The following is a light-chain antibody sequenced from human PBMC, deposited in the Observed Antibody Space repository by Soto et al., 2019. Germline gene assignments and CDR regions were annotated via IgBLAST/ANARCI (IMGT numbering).Light chain of an antibody. CDR1: SSNIGSNY. V-gene: IGLV1-47*01. CDR2: RNN. J-gene: IGLJ1*01. Sequence: SVLTQPPSASGPPGQRVTISCSGSSSNIGSNYVYWYQQLPGTAPKLLIYRNNQRPSGVPDRFSGSKSGTSASLAISGLRSEDEADYYCAAWDDSLKVFGTGTQLTVL. CDR3: AAWDDSLKV.